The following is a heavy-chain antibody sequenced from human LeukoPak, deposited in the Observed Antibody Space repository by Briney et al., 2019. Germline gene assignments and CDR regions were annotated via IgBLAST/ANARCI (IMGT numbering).Heavy chain of an antibody. CDR2: LHTSGST. D-gene: IGHD2-15*01. CDR3: ARPGQSSWWVYFNY. Sequence: ETLSLTCTVSGGFSSFYYWTWIRQPPGKGLEWIGNLHTSGSTDYTPSLKSRVTMSIDTSKNQFSLRLSSVTAADTAVYYCARPGQSSWWVYFNYWGQGTLVTVSS. V-gene: IGHV4-4*09. J-gene: IGHJ4*02. CDR1: GGFSSFYY.